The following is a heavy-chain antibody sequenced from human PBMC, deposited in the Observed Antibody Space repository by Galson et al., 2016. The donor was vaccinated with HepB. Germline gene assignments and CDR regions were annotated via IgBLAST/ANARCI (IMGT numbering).Heavy chain of an antibody. Sequence: TLSLTCTVSGDSLSSDGYYWSWIRQHPGKGLECIASIYHSGSTYYDPSLESRITVSLDTSKNQFSLRLTSVTAADTAVYYCAREYCSGGSCYPVFDYWGQGILVTVSS. D-gene: IGHD2-15*01. CDR2: IYHSGST. V-gene: IGHV4-31*03. CDR1: GDSLSSDGYY. CDR3: AREYCSGGSCYPVFDY. J-gene: IGHJ4*02.